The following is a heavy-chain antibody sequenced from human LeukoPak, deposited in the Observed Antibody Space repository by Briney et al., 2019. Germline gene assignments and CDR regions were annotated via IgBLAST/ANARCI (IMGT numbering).Heavy chain of an antibody. CDR1: GFTFSSYS. CDR2: ISSSSSYI. CDR3: ARVGGYYYDSSGYYFDY. J-gene: IGHJ4*02. V-gene: IGHV3-21*01. D-gene: IGHD3-22*01. Sequence: GGSLRRSCAASGFTFSSYSMNWVRQAPGKGLEWVSSISSSSSYIYYADSVKGRLTISRDNAKNSLYLQMSSLRAEDTAVYYCARVGGYYYDSSGYYFDYWGQGTLVTVSS.